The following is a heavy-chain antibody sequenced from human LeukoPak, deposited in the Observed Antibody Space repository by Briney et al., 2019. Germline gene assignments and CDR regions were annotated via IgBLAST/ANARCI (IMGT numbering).Heavy chain of an antibody. J-gene: IGHJ5*02. V-gene: IGHV4-61*02. CDR2: ISAGGRT. CDR1: GASIASGSYH. D-gene: IGHD4-23*01. CDR3: TRGGHDYGGSFDT. Sequence: PSQTLPLTCAISGASIASGSYHWDWIRQPAGSRPEYIGRISAGGRTNYNPSLKSRLTISMDTSKNHVSLRLSSVTAADTALYYCTRGGHDYGGSFDTWGQGILVTVSS.